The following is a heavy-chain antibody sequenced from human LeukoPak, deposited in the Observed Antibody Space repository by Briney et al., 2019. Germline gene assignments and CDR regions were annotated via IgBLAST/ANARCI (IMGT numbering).Heavy chain of an antibody. CDR3: ARAGYNYANGYYFDY. D-gene: IGHD5-18*01. J-gene: IGHJ4*02. Sequence: SETLSLTCAVYGESFSGYYWSWVRQSPGKGLEWIGYIHHTGSTNYNPSLKSPVTISVDTSKNQFSLKLTSVTAADTAVYYCARAGYNYANGYYFDYWGQGTLVTVSS. CDR1: GESFSGYY. V-gene: IGHV4-59*01. CDR2: IHHTGST.